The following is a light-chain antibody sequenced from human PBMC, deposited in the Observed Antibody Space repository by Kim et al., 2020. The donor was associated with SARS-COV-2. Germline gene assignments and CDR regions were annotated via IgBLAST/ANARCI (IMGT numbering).Light chain of an antibody. CDR3: SSYTSSSTLV. CDR1: RSGVGGYNY. Sequence: GQSVTISRTGTRSGVGGYNYVSWYQQHPGKAPKLMIYDVSNRPSGVSNRFSGSKAGNTASLTISGLQAEDEADYYCSSYTSSSTLVFGGGTQLTVL. J-gene: IGLJ3*02. CDR2: DVS. V-gene: IGLV2-14*03.